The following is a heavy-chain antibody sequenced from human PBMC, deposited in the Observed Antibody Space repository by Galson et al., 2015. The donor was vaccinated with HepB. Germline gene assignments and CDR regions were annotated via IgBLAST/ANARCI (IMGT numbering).Heavy chain of an antibody. V-gene: IGHV3-23*01. CDR1: GFSVRSYW. CDR3: AKGMFTFGGVIVPSDY. CDR2: ISGSGDRT. J-gene: IGHJ4*02. Sequence: SLRLSCAASGFSVRSYWMHWVRQAPGKGLEWVSAISGSGDRTHYADSVKGRFTISRDNSKNTLYLQMNSLRAEDTAVYYCAKGMFTFGGVIVPSDYWGQGTLVTVSS. D-gene: IGHD3-16*02.